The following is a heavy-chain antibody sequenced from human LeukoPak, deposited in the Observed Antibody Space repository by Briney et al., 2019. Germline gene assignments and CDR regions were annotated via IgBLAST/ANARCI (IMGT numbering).Heavy chain of an antibody. J-gene: IGHJ5*02. Sequence: PGGSLRLSCAASGFIFSSYALSWVRQAPGKGLEWVSYISSSSSTIYYADSVKGRFTISRDNAKNSLYLQMNSLRAEDTAVYYCAREPPPQFDNWFDPWGQGTLVTVSS. D-gene: IGHD3-10*01. CDR2: ISSSSSTI. CDR1: GFIFSSYA. V-gene: IGHV3-48*01. CDR3: AREPPPQFDNWFDP.